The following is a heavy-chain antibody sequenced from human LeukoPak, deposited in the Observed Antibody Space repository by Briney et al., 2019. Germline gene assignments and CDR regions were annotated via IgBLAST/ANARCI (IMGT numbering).Heavy chain of an antibody. J-gene: IGHJ4*02. Sequence: GGSLRLSCAAYEFTFSNYAMSWVRQAPGKGLEWVSAIVGSGASAYYADSVKGRFTISRDNSKNTLYLQMNSLRAEDTAVYYCAKIGMAGGPHLDYWGQGTLVTVSS. CDR2: IVGSGASA. CDR3: AKIGMAGGPHLDY. V-gene: IGHV3-23*01. CDR1: EFTFSNYA. D-gene: IGHD2-8*02.